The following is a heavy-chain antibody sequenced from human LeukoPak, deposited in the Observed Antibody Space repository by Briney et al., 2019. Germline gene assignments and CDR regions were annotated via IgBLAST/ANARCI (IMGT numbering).Heavy chain of an antibody. D-gene: IGHD4-23*01. J-gene: IGHJ4*02. V-gene: IGHV3-21*04. CDR3: TKVGTPGHYYFDY. Sequence: GGSLRLSCAASGFTFSSYSMNWVRQAPGKGLEWVSSITSSSSYIYYADSVKGRFAISRDNSKNTLYPQMNSLRAEDTAVYYCTKVGTPGHYYFDYWGQGTVVTVSS. CDR2: ITSSSSYI. CDR1: GFTFSSYS.